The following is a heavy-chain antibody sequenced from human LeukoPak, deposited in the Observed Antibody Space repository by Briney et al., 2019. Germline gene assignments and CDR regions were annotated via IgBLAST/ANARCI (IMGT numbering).Heavy chain of an antibody. Sequence: PGGSLRLSCAASGFTFSSYAMSWVRQAPGKGLEWVSAISGSGGSTYYADSVKGRFTISRDNSKNTLYLQMNNLRAEDTAVYFCAKGSTVTTSWFDPWGQGTLVTVSS. CDR3: AKGSTVTTSWFDP. D-gene: IGHD4-17*01. CDR1: GFTFSSYA. V-gene: IGHV3-23*01. CDR2: ISGSGGST. J-gene: IGHJ5*02.